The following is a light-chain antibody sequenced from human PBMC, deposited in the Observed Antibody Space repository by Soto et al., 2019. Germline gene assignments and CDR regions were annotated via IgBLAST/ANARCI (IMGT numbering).Light chain of an antibody. J-gene: IGLJ2*01. Sequence: QSVLTQPASVSGSPGQSITITCTGTRSDIGAYNFVSWYQQHPGEVPKLMLYDVSIRPSGVSNRFSGSKSGNTASLTISGLQAEDEADYYCTSWTTSTTMIFGGGTKVT. CDR3: TSWTTSTTMI. V-gene: IGLV2-14*03. CDR1: RSDIGAYNF. CDR2: DVS.